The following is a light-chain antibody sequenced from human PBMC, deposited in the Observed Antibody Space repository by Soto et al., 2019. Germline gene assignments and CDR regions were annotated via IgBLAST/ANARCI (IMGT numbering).Light chain of an antibody. Sequence: EIVMTQSPATLSVSPGERATLSCRASQSVSSNLAWYQQKPGQAPRLLIYGASTRATGIPARFSGSGSGTEFTLTISSLQSEDFSVYYCQQYNNLAPGTFGQGTKLEI. J-gene: IGKJ2*02. CDR2: GAS. V-gene: IGKV3D-15*01. CDR3: QQYNNLAPGT. CDR1: QSVSSN.